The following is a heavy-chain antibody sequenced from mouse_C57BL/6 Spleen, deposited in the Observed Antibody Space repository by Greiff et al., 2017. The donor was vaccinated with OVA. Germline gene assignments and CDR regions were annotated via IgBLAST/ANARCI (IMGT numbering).Heavy chain of an antibody. V-gene: IGHV1-55*01. CDR2: IYPGSGSN. D-gene: IGHD2-3*01. CDR1: GYTFTSYW. CDR3: ARDGYSSFFDV. Sequence: QVQLQQPGAELVKPGASVKMSCKASGYTFTSYWITWVKQRPGQGLEWIGDIYPGSGSNNYNEKFRSKATLTVDTSSSAAYMQLSSLTSEDSAVYYCARDGYSSFFDVWGTGTTVTVSS. J-gene: IGHJ1*03.